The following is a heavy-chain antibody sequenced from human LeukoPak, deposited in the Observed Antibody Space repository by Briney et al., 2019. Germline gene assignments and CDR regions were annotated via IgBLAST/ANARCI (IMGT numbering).Heavy chain of an antibody. J-gene: IGHJ4*02. D-gene: IGHD6-19*01. CDR3: ARGRGSGWPFDY. CDR2: IYSGGST. Sequence: GGSLRLSCASSGFTVSSNYMSWVRQAAGKGLEWVSVIYSGGSTYYADSVKGRFTISRDSSKNTLYLQMNSLRAEDTAVYYCARGRGSGWPFDYWGQGTLVTVSS. V-gene: IGHV3-66*01. CDR1: GFTVSSNY.